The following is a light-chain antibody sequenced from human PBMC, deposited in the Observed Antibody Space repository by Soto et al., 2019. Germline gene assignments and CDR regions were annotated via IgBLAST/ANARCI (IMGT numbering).Light chain of an antibody. J-gene: IGKJ2*01. CDR3: QQRSNWPPWYT. Sequence: EIVLTQSPATLSLSPGERATLSCRASQSVSSYLAWYPQKPGQAPRLLIYDASNRATGIPARFSGSGSGTDFTLTISSLEPEDFAVYYCQQRSNWPPWYTFGQGTKLEIK. V-gene: IGKV3-11*01. CDR2: DAS. CDR1: QSVSSY.